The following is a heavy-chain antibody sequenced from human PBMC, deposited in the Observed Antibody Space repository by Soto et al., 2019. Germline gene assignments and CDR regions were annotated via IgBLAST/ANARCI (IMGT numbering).Heavy chain of an antibody. CDR3: VKGLYYYDTTGINSFDT. D-gene: IGHD3-22*01. J-gene: IGHJ5*02. Sequence: PEGSLRLSCEASGFKFGDYTMHWVRHVPGKGLEWVSSITWNSGTMAYADSVKGRFTISRENAENSVYLQMNSLGVDDTALYHCVKGLYYYDTTGINSFDTWGQETLVTISS. CDR2: ITWNSGTM. V-gene: IGHV3-9*01. CDR1: GFKFGDYT.